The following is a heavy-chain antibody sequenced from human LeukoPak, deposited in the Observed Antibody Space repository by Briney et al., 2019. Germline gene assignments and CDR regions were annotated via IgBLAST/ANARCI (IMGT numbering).Heavy chain of an antibody. V-gene: IGHV3-23*01. D-gene: IGHD2-15*01. J-gene: IGHJ5*02. CDR1: GFTFSRLA. CDR2: ISASGP. CDR3: ARDHPINRYCSGGSCYSGGFDP. Sequence: PGGSLRLSCAASGFTFSRLAMTWVRQAPGKGLEWVSTISASGPYYADAVRGRFTISRDNSRNTLSLQMDSLRAEDTAVYYCARDHPINRYCSGGSCYSGGFDPWGQGTLVTVSS.